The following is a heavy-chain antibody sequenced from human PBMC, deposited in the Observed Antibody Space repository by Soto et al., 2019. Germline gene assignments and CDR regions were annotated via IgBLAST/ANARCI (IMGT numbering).Heavy chain of an antibody. CDR1: EFTFANAW. V-gene: IGHV3-15*01. CDR3: TSLYYGH. D-gene: IGHD4-17*01. J-gene: IGHJ4*02. Sequence: EVQLVESGGDLVKPGGSLRLSCAASEFTFANAWISWVRQAPGKGLEWVGRIKSKADGGTTDYAAPVKGRFTISRHESQNTLYLQMNSLKTEDTAVYYCTSLYYGHWGQGTLVTVSS. CDR2: IKSKADGGTT.